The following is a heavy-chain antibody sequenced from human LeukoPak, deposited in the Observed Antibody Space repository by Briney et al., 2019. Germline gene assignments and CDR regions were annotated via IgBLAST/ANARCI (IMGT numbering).Heavy chain of an antibody. CDR1: GGSISSSSYY. V-gene: IGHV4-39*07. J-gene: IGHJ4*02. CDR2: IYYSGST. CDR3: ARDRYMVRGVILPDY. Sequence: SETLSLTCTVSGGSISSSSYYWGWIRQPPGKGLEWIGSIYYSGSTYYNPSLKSRVTISVDTSKNQFSLKLSSVTAADTAVYYCARDRYMVRGVILPDYWGQGNLVTVSS. D-gene: IGHD3-10*01.